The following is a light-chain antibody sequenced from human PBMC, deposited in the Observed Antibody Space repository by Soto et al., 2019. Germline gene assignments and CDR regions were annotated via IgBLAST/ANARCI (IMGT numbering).Light chain of an antibody. V-gene: IGKV3-11*01. Sequence: EIVLTQSPATLSLSPGERATLSCRASQSVSSYLAWYQQKPGQAPRLLIYDASNRATGIPARFSGSGSGTDFTLTISSLQPEDFATYYCQQRNSRPRTFGQGTKVDIK. CDR2: DAS. CDR3: QQRNSRPRT. J-gene: IGKJ1*01. CDR1: QSVSSY.